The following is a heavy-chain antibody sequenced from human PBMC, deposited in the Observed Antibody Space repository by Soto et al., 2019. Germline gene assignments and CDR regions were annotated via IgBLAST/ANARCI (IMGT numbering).Heavy chain of an antibody. CDR3: AESSGLSGYYGMDV. D-gene: IGHD3-22*01. CDR1: GYTFTSYG. Sequence: ASVKVSCKASGYTFTSYGISWVRQAPGQGLEWMGGIIPIFGTANYAQKFQGRVTITADESTSTAYMELSSLRSEDTAVYYCAESSGLSGYYGMDVWGQGTTVTVSS. J-gene: IGHJ6*02. V-gene: IGHV1-69*13. CDR2: IIPIFGTA.